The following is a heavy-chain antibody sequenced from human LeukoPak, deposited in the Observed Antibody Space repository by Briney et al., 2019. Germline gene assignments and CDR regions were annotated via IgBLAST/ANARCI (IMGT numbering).Heavy chain of an antibody. CDR3: ARTSGYNTLSF. CDR1: GYSISSGYY. CDR2: IYHSGST. D-gene: IGHD1-14*01. V-gene: IGHV4-38-2*02. Sequence: SETLSLTCTVSGYSISSGYYWGWIRQPPGKGLECIGSIYHSGSTYYNPSLKSRVTISVDTSKNQFSLHLKSVTPDDTALYFCARTSGYNTLSFWGQGTLVTVSS. J-gene: IGHJ4*02.